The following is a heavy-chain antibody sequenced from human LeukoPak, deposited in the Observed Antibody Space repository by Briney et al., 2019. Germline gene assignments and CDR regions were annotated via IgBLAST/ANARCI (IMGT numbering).Heavy chain of an antibody. J-gene: IGHJ4*02. V-gene: IGHV3-74*01. D-gene: IGHD4-23*01. CDR3: VRGSDYGGPHY. CDR2: IDRDGSRI. CDR1: GFTFSSSA. Sequence: GGSLRLSCAASGFTFSSSAMSWVRQAPGKGLVWVSRIDRDGSRINYADSVKGRFTISRDNGKNTLFLQMNSLRAEDAAVYYCVRGSDYGGPHYWGQGTLVTVSS.